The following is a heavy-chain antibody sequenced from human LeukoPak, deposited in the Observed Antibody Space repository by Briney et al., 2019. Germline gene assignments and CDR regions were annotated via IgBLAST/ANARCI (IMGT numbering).Heavy chain of an antibody. J-gene: IGHJ4*02. CDR2: INPNSGGT. Sequence: SVTVSFTASGYTFTDYYMHWVRQPPGQGLEWMGWINPNSGGTNYAQKLQGRVTMTTDTSTSTAYMERRSLRSDDTAVYYCARDPQLWFGELPIEWGEGTLVTVSS. V-gene: IGHV1-2*02. CDR1: GYTFTDYY. CDR3: ARDPQLWFGELPIE. D-gene: IGHD3-10*01.